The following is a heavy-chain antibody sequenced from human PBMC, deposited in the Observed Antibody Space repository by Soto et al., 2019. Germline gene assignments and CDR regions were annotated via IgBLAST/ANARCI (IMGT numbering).Heavy chain of an antibody. J-gene: IGHJ6*02. CDR2: IYHSGST. D-gene: IGHD6-13*01. CDR1: GGSISSGGYS. Sequence: SETLSLTCAVSGGSISSGGYSWSWIRQPPGKGLEWIGYIYHSGSTNYNPSLKSRVTISVDKSKNQFSLKLSSVTAADTAVYYCATSSIAAAGTEYYYYYYGMDVWGQGTTVTVSS. CDR3: ATSSIAAAGTEYYYYYYGMDV. V-gene: IGHV4-30-2*01.